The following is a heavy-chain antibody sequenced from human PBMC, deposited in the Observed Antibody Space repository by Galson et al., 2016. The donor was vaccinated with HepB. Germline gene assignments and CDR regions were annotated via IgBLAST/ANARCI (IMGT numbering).Heavy chain of an antibody. CDR3: ARIQGSGWSGFDF. V-gene: IGHV2-70*01. Sequence: PALVKPTQTLTLTCTLSGSSLNISGMCVSWIRQPPGKALEWLALIDWDDDKYYSTSLKTRLTISKDTSKNQVVLTMTNMDPVDTATYYCARIQGSGWSGFDFWGQGTLVTVSS. J-gene: IGHJ4*02. CDR2: IDWDDDK. D-gene: IGHD6-19*01. CDR1: GSSLNISGMC.